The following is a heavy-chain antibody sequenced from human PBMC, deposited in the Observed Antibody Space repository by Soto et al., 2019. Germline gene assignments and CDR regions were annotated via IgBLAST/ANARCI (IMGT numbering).Heavy chain of an antibody. D-gene: IGHD3-22*01. J-gene: IGHJ5*02. CDR2: IIPIFGTA. Sequence: QEQLVQSGAEVKKPGSSVKVSCKASGGTFSSYAISWVRQAPGQGLEWMGGIIPIFGTANYAQKFQGRVTITADESTSTAYMELSSLRSEDTAVYYCARGGYDSSGYVPFSPVWFDPWGQGTLVTVSS. CDR3: ARGGYDSSGYVPFSPVWFDP. CDR1: GGTFSSYA. V-gene: IGHV1-69*01.